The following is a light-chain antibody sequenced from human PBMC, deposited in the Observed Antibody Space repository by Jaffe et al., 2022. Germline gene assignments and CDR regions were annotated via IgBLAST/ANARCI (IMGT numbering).Light chain of an antibody. V-gene: IGKV3-20*01. CDR2: GAS. Sequence: EIVLTQSPGTLSLSPGERATLSCRASQSVSNNYLGWYQQKVGQAPRRLIYGASNRAAGIPDRFSGSGSGTDFTLTISTVEPEDFAVYFCQQYGSSPLTFGGGTKVEIK. J-gene: IGKJ4*01. CDR1: QSVSNNY. CDR3: QQYGSSPLT.